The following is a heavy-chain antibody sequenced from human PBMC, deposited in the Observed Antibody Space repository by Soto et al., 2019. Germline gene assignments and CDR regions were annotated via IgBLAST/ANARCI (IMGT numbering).Heavy chain of an antibody. CDR1: GGTFSSYA. CDR2: IIPIFGTA. D-gene: IGHD2-8*02. J-gene: IGHJ6*02. CDR3: ASGYVVEYNYYYGMDV. Sequence: QVQLVQSGAEVKKPGSSVKVSCKASGGTFSSYAISWVRQAPGQGLEWMGGIIPIFGTANYAQRFQGRVTITADESTSTAYMELSSLRSEDTAVYYCASGYVVEYNYYYGMDVWGQGTTVTVSS. V-gene: IGHV1-69*01.